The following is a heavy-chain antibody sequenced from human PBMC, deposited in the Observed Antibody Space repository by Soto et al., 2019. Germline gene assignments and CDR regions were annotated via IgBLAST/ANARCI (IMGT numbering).Heavy chain of an antibody. CDR1: GFTFSTYA. CDR3: AKDQATGEATLTFTGY. CDR2: LSASGGST. J-gene: IGHJ4*02. V-gene: IGHV3-23*01. Sequence: GGSLRLSCAASGFTFSTYAMSWVRQAPGKGLEWVSALSASGGSTYYADSVKGRFTISRDNSKNTLYLQMNSLRAEDTAVYYCAKDQATGEATLTFTGYWGQGTLVTVSS. D-gene: IGHD1-26*01.